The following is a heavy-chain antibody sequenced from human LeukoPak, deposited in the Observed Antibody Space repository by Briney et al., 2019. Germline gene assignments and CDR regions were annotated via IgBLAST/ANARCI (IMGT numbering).Heavy chain of an antibody. CDR1: GFTFSSYA. Sequence: PGGSLRLSCAASGFTFSSYAMSWVRQAPGKGLEWVSAISGSGGSTYYADSVKGRFTISRDNSKNTLYLQMSSLRAEDTAVYYCAKDLRRQLVAGTFDYWGQGTLVTVSS. J-gene: IGHJ4*02. CDR3: AKDLRRQLVAGTFDY. D-gene: IGHD6-19*01. V-gene: IGHV3-23*01. CDR2: ISGSGGST.